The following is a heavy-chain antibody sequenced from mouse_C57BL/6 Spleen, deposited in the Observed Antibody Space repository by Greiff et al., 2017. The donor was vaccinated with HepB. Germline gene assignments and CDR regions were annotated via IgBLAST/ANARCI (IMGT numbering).Heavy chain of an antibody. CDR1: GYAFSRSW. D-gene: IGHD2-5*01. CDR2: IYPGDGDT. J-gene: IGHJ2*01. V-gene: IGHV1-82*01. Sequence: QVQLKQSDAELVKPGASVKISCKASGYAFSRSWMNWVKQRPGKGLEWIGRIYPGDGDTNYNGKFKGKATLTADKSSSTAYMQLSSLTSEDSAVYFCARDYYSNAYYFDYWGQGTTLTVAS. CDR3: ARDYYSNAYYFDY.